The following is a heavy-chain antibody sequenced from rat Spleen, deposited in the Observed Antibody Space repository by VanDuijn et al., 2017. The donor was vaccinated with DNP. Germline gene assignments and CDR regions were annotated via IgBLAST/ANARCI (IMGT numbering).Heavy chain of an antibody. D-gene: IGHD1-2*01. Sequence: EVQLVESGGDLVQPGRSLTLSCVASGFTFNNYWMAWIRQVPGKGLEWVASITRSGGSPFYPDSVKDRFTISRDNAKNTLYLQMSSLRSEDTATYYCARHVSTTAGNYGMDAWGQGTSVTVSS. J-gene: IGHJ4*01. CDR3: ARHVSTTAGNYGMDA. CDR1: GFTFNNYW. V-gene: IGHV5-31*01. CDR2: ITRSGGSP.